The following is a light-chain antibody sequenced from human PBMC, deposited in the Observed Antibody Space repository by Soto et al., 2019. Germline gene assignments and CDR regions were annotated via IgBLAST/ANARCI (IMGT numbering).Light chain of an antibody. V-gene: IGKV3-20*01. CDR1: QSVGSRF. CDR3: QQSGTSPPVA. J-gene: IGKJ4*01. CDR2: GAS. Sequence: EIVLTQSPGTLSLSPGERATLSCRASQSVGSRFLAWYQQKPGQAPRLLIYGASNRATGIPDRFSSSGSGTDFTLTISRLEPEDFAVYYCQQSGTSPPVAFGGGTKVDIK.